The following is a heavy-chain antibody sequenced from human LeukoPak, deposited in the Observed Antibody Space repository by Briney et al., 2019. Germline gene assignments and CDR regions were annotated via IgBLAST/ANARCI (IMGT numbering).Heavy chain of an antibody. V-gene: IGHV1-24*01. CDR2: FDPEDGET. CDR1: GYTLTELS. Sequence: ASVKVSCKVSGYTLTELSMHWVRQAPGKGLEWMGGFDPEDGETIYAQKFQGRVTMTEDTSTDTAYMELSSLRSGDTAVYYCATNQGLMNYFDYWGQGTLVTVSS. D-gene: IGHD2-8*01. CDR3: ATNQGLMNYFDY. J-gene: IGHJ4*02.